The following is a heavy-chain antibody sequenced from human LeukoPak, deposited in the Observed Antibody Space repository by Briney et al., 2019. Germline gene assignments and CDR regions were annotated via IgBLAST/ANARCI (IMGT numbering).Heavy chain of an antibody. D-gene: IGHD3-22*01. CDR3: ARGVVIGDWYFDL. J-gene: IGHJ2*01. CDR1: GDSSNTYY. V-gene: IGHV4-59*01. CDR2: VFNSGIT. Sequence: PSETLSLTCTVSGDSSNTYYWSCIRQPPGKGLEWIGYVFNSGITNYNPSLKSRLAILEDTSKNQFSLKLKSVTAADTAVYYCARGVVIGDWYFDLWGRGTLVTVSS.